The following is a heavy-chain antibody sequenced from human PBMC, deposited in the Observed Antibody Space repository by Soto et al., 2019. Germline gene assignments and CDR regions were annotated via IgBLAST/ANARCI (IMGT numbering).Heavy chain of an antibody. D-gene: IGHD3-9*01. CDR2: VYYNENT. CDR3: ARRERYYGSPGWFDP. J-gene: IGHJ5*02. Sequence: PSETLYLTCSVSGGSISSFTYYWGWIRQPPGKGLEWIGTVYYNENTYYNPSLKSRVTITVDTAKNQFSLSLRSVTAADTAMYFCARRERYYGSPGWFDPWGPGTLVTVSS. V-gene: IGHV4-39*01. CDR1: GGSISSFTYY.